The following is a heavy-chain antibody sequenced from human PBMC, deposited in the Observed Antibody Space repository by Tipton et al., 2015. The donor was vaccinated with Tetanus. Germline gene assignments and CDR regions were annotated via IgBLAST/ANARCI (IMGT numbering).Heavy chain of an antibody. Sequence: GLVKPSETLSLTCTVSGASVRAGDYSWNWIRQPPGKGLEWLAYVSYSGRTNSNYFLKSRITVSQDASKNQFSLRLTSVTAADTAVYYCAGVTAQRTELYFEHWGQGTQVTVPS. D-gene: IGHD2-8*02. CDR3: AGVTAQRTELYFEH. CDR2: VSYSGRT. J-gene: IGHJ1*01. V-gene: IGHV4-61*08. CDR1: GASVRAGDYS.